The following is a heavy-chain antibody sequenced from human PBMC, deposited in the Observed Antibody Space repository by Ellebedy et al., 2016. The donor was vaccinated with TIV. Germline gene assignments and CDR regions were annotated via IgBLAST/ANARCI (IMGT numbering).Heavy chain of an antibody. D-gene: IGHD3-10*01. Sequence: GESLKISCAASGFTFSTYTMNWVRQAPGKGLEWVSSITSGSSYKFYADSLKGRFTISRDNAKHSLYLQMNSLRVDDTAVYYCAKTEPYGTTWFGRIYWGQGTLVTVSS. CDR1: GFTFSTYT. CDR3: AKTEPYGTTWFGRIY. J-gene: IGHJ4*02. V-gene: IGHV3-21*04. CDR2: ITSGSSYK.